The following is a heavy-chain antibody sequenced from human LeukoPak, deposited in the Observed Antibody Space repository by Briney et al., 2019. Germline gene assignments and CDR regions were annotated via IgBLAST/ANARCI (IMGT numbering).Heavy chain of an antibody. CDR1: GYSISSGYY. J-gene: IGHJ4*02. V-gene: IGHV4-38-2*02. CDR2: IDRSGTT. CDR3: ARGPPRYSSY. Sequence: SETLSLTCSVSGYSISSGYYWGWVRQAPGKGLEWIGSIDRSGTTNYNPSLKSRVTISVDTSKNQFSLNVRSVTAADTAVYYCARGPPRYSSYWGQGTLVTVSS. D-gene: IGHD5-18*01.